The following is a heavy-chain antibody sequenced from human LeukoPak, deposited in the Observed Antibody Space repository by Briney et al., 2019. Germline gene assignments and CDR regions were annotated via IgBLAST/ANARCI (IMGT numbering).Heavy chain of an antibody. J-gene: IGHJ5*02. D-gene: IGHD3-3*01. CDR2: IYTSGST. Sequence: PSQTLSLTCTVSGGSISSGSYYWSWIRQPAGKGLEWIGRIYTSGSTNYNPSLKSRVTISVDTSKNQSSLKLSSVTAADTAVYYCARDHYDFWSGYYRENWFDPWGQGTLVTVSS. V-gene: IGHV4-61*02. CDR1: GGSISSGSYY. CDR3: ARDHYDFWSGYYRENWFDP.